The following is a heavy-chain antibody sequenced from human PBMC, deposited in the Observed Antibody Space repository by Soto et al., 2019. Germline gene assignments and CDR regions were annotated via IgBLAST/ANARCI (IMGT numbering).Heavy chain of an antibody. CDR2: VYSSGST. Sequence: TVPGGSISSYSWSWIRQPPGKGLEYIVYVYSSGSTNYNPSLKCRATISGDPSKNQFSLNLSSVIFFNDTASTEIYTIAYTLSLHDALPILNS. CDR1: GGSISSYS. V-gene: IGHV4-59*01. D-gene: IGHD3-22*01. CDR3: IYTIAYTLSLHDALPILNS. J-gene: IGHJ5*01.